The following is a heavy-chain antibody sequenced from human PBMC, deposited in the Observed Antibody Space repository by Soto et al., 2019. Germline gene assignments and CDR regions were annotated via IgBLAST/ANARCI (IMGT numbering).Heavy chain of an antibody. CDR3: ARDLVDSSGWFPFDY. J-gene: IGHJ4*02. V-gene: IGHV1-46*01. CDR1: GYTFTSYY. D-gene: IGHD6-19*01. CDR2: INPSGGST. Sequence: ASVKVSCKASGYTFTSYYMHWVRQAPGQGLEWMGIINPSGGSTSYAQKFQGRVTMTRDTSTSTVYMELSSLKSEDTAVYYCARDLVDSSGWFPFDYWGQGTLVTVSS.